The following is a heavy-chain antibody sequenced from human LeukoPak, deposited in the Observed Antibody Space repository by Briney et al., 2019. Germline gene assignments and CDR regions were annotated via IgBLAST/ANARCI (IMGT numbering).Heavy chain of an antibody. V-gene: IGHV4-4*02. J-gene: IGHJ4*02. CDR3: TRDWLEYSSSSGIGY. D-gene: IGHD6-6*01. CDR1: GGSISSGNW. Sequence: PSETLSLTCAVSGGSISSGNWWSWVRQPPGKGLEWIGEIFHSGGTNYNPSLKSRVTISVNKSKNQFSLKLSSVTAADTAVYYCTRDWLEYSSSSGIGYWGQGTLVTVSS. CDR2: IFHSGGT.